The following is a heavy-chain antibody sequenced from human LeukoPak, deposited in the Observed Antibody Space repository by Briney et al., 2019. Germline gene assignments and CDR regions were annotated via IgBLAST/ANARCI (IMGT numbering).Heavy chain of an antibody. CDR1: GYTFTNYG. Sequence: ASVKVSCKASGYTFTNYGISWVRQAPGQGLEWVGWISPYNGNTHYAQKFQGRVSMTTDTSTSTAYMELSNLRSDDTAVYYCARRIVVVPAAVYYFDYWGQGTLVTVSS. J-gene: IGHJ4*02. V-gene: IGHV1-18*01. D-gene: IGHD2-2*01. CDR3: ARRIVVVPAAVYYFDY. CDR2: ISPYNGNT.